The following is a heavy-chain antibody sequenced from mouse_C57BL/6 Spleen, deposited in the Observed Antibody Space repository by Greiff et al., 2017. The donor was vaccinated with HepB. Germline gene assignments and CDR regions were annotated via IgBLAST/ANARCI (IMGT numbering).Heavy chain of an antibody. D-gene: IGHD1-1*01. CDR1: GYTFTSYW. CDR3: ARRGVATEEGY. CDR2: IDPSDSYT. J-gene: IGHJ2*01. Sequence: QVQLQQPGAELVMPGASVKLSCKASGYTFTSYWMHWVKQRPGQGLEWIGEIDPSDSYTNYNQKFKGKSTLTVDKSSSTAYKQLSSLTSEDSAVYYCARRGVATEEGYWGQGTTLTVSS. V-gene: IGHV1-69*01.